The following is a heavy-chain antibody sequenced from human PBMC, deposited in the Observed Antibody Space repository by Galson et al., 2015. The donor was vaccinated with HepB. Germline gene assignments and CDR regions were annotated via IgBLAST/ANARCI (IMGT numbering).Heavy chain of an antibody. CDR2: IHNDGST. Sequence: SLRLSCAASGFSVSSDYMTWVRQAPGQGLEWVSVIHNDGSTYYVDSVKGRFIISRDSSQNTVYLQMNSLKTEDTAMFYCARVAVAGIYLDYWGQGTLVTLSS. J-gene: IGHJ4*02. V-gene: IGHV3-66*02. D-gene: IGHD6-19*01. CDR1: GFSVSSDY. CDR3: ARVAVAGIYLDY.